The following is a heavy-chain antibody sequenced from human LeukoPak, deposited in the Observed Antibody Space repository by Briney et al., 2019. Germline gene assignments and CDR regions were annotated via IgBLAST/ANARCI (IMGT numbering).Heavy chain of an antibody. CDR3: ARDNTVAGIVFDS. CDR2: INQDGSYN. Sequence: PGGSLRLSCAASGFTFSGFWMNWVRQSPGKGLEWVANINQDGSYNFYVDSVKGRFTISRDNAKNSVYLQMNSLRADDTAVYYCARDNTVAGIVFDSWGQGARVTVSS. J-gene: IGHJ4*02. V-gene: IGHV3-7*01. CDR1: GFTFSGFW. D-gene: IGHD6-19*01.